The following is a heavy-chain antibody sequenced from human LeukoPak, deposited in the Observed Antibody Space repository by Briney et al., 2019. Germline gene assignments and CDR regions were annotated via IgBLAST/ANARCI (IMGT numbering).Heavy chain of an antibody. D-gene: IGHD1-26*01. CDR2: ISSSSSYI. CDR3: AKDVGEGSYYPEYYFDY. CDR1: GFTFSSYS. Sequence: PGGSLRLSCAASGFTFSSYSMNWVRQAPGKGLEWVSSISSSSSYIYYADSVKGRFTISRDNSKNTLYLQMSSLRAEDTAVYYCAKDVGEGSYYPEYYFDYWGQGTLVTVSS. J-gene: IGHJ4*02. V-gene: IGHV3-21*04.